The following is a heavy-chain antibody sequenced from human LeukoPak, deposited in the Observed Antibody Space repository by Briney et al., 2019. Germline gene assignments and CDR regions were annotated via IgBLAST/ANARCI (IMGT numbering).Heavy chain of an antibody. CDR2: ISYDGSNE. V-gene: IGHV3-30-3*01. Sequence: GGSLRLSCAASGFTFSGYAMHWVRQAPGKGLEWVAVISYDGSNEYYADSVKGRFTISRDNSKNTPYLQMNSLSVGDTAVYYCARVGYYASGPFSYFDYWGQGTLVTVSS. CDR1: GFTFSGYA. D-gene: IGHD3-10*01. J-gene: IGHJ4*02. CDR3: ARVGYYASGPFSYFDY.